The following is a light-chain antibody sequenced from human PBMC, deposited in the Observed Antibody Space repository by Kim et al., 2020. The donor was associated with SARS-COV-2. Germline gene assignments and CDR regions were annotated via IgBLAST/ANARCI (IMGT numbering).Light chain of an antibody. Sequence: EIVLTQSPVTLSLSPGERATLSCRASQSVSRYLAWYQQKPGQAPRLLIYDASNRATGIPARFSGSGSGADFTLTISSLEPEDFAVDYCQQRSNWPRSITFGQGKRLEI. CDR1: QSVSRY. J-gene: IGKJ5*01. CDR3: QQRSNWPRSIT. V-gene: IGKV3-11*01. CDR2: DAS.